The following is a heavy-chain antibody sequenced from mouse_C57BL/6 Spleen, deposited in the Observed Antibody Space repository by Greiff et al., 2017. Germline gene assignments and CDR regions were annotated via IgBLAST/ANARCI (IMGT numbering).Heavy chain of an antibody. V-gene: IGHV5-4*01. CDR1: GFSFSSYA. J-gene: IGHJ4*01. CDR3: ARDDYSNYVDYAMDY. D-gene: IGHD2-5*01. Sequence: EVQLVESGGGLVKPGGSLKLSCAASGFSFSSYAMSWVRQTPGKRLEWVGAISDGGSYTYYTDNVKGRFTIYRDNTKNNLYLQMSQLKSEDTAMYYCARDDYSNYVDYAMDYWGQGTSVTVSS. CDR2: ISDGGSYT.